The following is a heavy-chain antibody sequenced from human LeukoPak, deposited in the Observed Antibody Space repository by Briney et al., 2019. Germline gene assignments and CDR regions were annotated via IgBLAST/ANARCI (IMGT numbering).Heavy chain of an antibody. D-gene: IGHD6-13*01. Sequence: PGGSLRLSCAASGFTVSSNYMSWVRQAPGKGLEWVLVIDGGGTTYYAGSVKGRFTISRDNSKNTLYLQMNSLRAEDTAVYYCAGVSKSAVAGTVVDYWGQGTLVTVSS. CDR2: IDGGGTT. CDR3: AGVSKSAVAGTVVDY. CDR1: GFTVSSNY. V-gene: IGHV3-53*01. J-gene: IGHJ4*02.